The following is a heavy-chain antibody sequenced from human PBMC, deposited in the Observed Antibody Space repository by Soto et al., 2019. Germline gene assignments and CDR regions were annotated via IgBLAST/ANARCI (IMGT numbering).Heavy chain of an antibody. CDR2: IYSDGSGT. D-gene: IGHD5-18*01. J-gene: IGHJ4*02. CDR3: ATLNSFGADY. CDR1: GFAFSSYW. Sequence: GGSLRLSCADSGFAFSSYWMHWVRQAPGKGLVCVSRIYSDGSGTTYADSVKGRFTISRDNAKSMLYLQMNSLRAEDTAVYYCATLNSFGADYWGQGTLVTVSS. V-gene: IGHV3-74*01.